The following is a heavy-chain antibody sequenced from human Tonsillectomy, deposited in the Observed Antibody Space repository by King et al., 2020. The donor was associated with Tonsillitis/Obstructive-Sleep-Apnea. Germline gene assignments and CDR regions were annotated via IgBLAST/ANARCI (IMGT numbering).Heavy chain of an antibody. D-gene: IGHD6-13*01. V-gene: IGHV4-59*08. CDR2: IYYSGNT. Sequence: LQLQESGPGLVKPSETLSLTCTVSGGSISNYYWSWIRQPPGKGLEWVGYIYYSGNTNYNPSLKSRVTISVDTSKNKFSLKLSSGTAADTAVYYCARSLVPRPGVTTSGTNYFDYWGQGTLVTVSS. CDR1: GGSISNYY. CDR3: ARSLVPRPGVTTSGTNYFDY. J-gene: IGHJ4*02.